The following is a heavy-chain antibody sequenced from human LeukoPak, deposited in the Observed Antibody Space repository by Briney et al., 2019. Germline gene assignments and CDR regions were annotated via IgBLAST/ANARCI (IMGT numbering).Heavy chain of an antibody. CDR1: GFRLSDFN. J-gene: IGHJ4*02. D-gene: IGHD5-24*01. V-gene: IGHV3-66*01. CDR2: IHSGGST. Sequence: GGSLRLSCAASGFRLSDFNMNWVRQAPGKGLEWVSVIHSGGSTYYADSVKGRFTIPRDNSKNTVYLQMNSLRAEDTAVYYCARGGNGYMSFDYWGQGTLVTVSS. CDR3: ARGGNGYMSFDY.